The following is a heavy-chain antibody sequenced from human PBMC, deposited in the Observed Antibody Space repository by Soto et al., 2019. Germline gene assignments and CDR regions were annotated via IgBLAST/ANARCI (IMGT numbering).Heavy chain of an antibody. CDR3: AGDQDGYCTNGVCYNWFDP. V-gene: IGHV3-49*03. D-gene: IGHD2-8*01. J-gene: IGHJ5*02. Sequence: GGSLRLSCTASGFTFGDYAMSWFRQAPGKGLEWVGFIRRKANGGTKEYVASVKGRFTISRDDSKSIAYLEMNSLKTEDTAVYYCAGDQDGYCTNGVCYNWFDPWGQGTLVTVSS. CDR2: IRRKANGGTK. CDR1: GFTFGDYA.